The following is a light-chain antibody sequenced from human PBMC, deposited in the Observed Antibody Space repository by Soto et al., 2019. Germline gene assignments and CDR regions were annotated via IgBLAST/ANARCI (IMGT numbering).Light chain of an antibody. J-gene: IGKJ1*01. V-gene: IGKV1-5*01. CDR3: LDYNSSSWT. CDR2: DAS. Sequence: DIQMAQSPSTLSASVGDIVTISLLASQSISDWLAWYQQRPGKAPNLLIFDASSLKSGIPSRFSGSGSGTEFTLTISSLQPDDFATYYCLDYNSSSWTFGQGTKVDIK. CDR1: QSISDW.